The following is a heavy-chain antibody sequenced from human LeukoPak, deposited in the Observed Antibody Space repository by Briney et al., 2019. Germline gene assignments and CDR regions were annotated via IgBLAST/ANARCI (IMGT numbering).Heavy chain of an antibody. J-gene: IGHJ6*02. CDR1: GYTFTGYY. Sequence: ASVKVSCKASGYTFTGYYMHWVRQAPGQGLEWMGWINPNSGGTNYAQKFQGRVTMTRDTSISPAYMELSRRRSDDTAVYSCARGAQLWLAYYYGMDVWGQGTTVTVSS. D-gene: IGHD5-18*01. V-gene: IGHV1-2*02. CDR3: ARGAQLWLAYYYGMDV. CDR2: INPNSGGT.